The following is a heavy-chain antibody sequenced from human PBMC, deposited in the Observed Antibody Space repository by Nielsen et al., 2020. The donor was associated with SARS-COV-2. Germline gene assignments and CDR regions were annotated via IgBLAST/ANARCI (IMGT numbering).Heavy chain of an antibody. CDR1: GFTFDDYA. Sequence: SCAASGFTFDDYAMHWVRQAPGKGLEWVSGISWNSGSIGYADSVKGRFTISRDNAKNSLYLQMNSLRAEDTALYYCAKDTDSSGFYYFDYWGQGTLVTVSS. D-gene: IGHD6-19*01. J-gene: IGHJ4*02. CDR2: ISWNSGSI. V-gene: IGHV3-9*01. CDR3: AKDTDSSGFYYFDY.